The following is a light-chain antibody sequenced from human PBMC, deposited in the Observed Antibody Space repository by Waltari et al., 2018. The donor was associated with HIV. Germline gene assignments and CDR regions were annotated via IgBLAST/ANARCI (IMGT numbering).Light chain of an antibody. Sequence: EILMTQSPATLSVSPGETATLSCRASQSVTINLAWYQQQPGQAPRLLIYGSSTRATGIPARFSGSGSGTEFTLTISRLQSEDFAVYYCQQYDNWPPWTFGQGTKVEIK. CDR1: QSVTIN. J-gene: IGKJ1*01. CDR3: QQYDNWPPWT. V-gene: IGKV3-15*01. CDR2: GSS.